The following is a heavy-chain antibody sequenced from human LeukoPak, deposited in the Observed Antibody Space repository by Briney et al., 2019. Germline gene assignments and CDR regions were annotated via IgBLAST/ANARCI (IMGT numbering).Heavy chain of an antibody. J-gene: IGHJ4*02. CDR2: IYYSGST. CDR3: ARGGQFGELSYFDY. Sequence: SETLSLTCTVSGGSISSGDYYWSWIRQPPGKGLEWIGYIYYSGSTYYNPSLKSRVTISVDASKNQFSLKLSSVTAADTAVYYCARGGQFGELSYFDYWGQGTLVTVSS. CDR1: GGSISSGDYY. D-gene: IGHD3-10*01. V-gene: IGHV4-30-4*01.